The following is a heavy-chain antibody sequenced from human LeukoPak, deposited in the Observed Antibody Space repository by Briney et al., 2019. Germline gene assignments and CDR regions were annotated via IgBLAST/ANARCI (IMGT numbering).Heavy chain of an antibody. V-gene: IGHV1-46*01. Sequence: ASVKVSCKASGYTFTTYKMHWVRQAPGQGLEWMGILNPSGSGTRNAQKFQGRVTMTRDTSTSTVYMELSSLRSEDTAVYYCARVKGRDGYTYYFDYWGQGTLVTVSS. CDR3: ARVKGRDGYTYYFDY. CDR1: GYTFTTYK. J-gene: IGHJ4*02. D-gene: IGHD5-24*01. CDR2: LNPSGSGT.